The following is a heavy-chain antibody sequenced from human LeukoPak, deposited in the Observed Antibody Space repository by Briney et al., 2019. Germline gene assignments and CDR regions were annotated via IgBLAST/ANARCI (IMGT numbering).Heavy chain of an antibody. D-gene: IGHD3-10*01. Sequence: SETLSLTCTVSGGSISTYYWTWIRQPPGKGLEWIGCISYDGSTTYHPSLNSRVTISLDAPKNQFSLNLRSVTAADTAVFYCARTSRHYYGSGSNLTPWPADMDVWGQGTTVTVSS. CDR1: GGSISTYY. CDR3: ARTSRHYYGSGSNLTPWPADMDV. V-gene: IGHV4-59*01. CDR2: ISYDGST. J-gene: IGHJ6*02.